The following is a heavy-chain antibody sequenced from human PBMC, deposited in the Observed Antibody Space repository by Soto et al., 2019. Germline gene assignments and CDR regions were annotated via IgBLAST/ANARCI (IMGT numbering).Heavy chain of an antibody. CDR3: ATEGSSWRNYYYYGMDV. CDR2: IYYSGST. J-gene: IGHJ6*02. D-gene: IGHD6-13*01. V-gene: IGHV4-30-4*01. Sequence: SETLSLTCTVSGGSISSGDYYWSWIRQPPGKGLEWIGYIYYSGSTYYNPSLKSRVTISVDTSKNQFSLKLSSVTAADTAVYYCATEGSSWRNYYYYGMDVWGQGTTVTVSS. CDR1: GGSISSGDYY.